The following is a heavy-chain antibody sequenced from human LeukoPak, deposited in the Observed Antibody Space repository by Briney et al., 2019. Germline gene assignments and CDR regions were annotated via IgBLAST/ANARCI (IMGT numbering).Heavy chain of an antibody. CDR2: IYPGDSDA. CDR1: GYSFISYW. CDR3: ARRRDLYSGSYYPFDY. D-gene: IGHD1-26*01. V-gene: IGHV5-51*01. Sequence: GESLKISCKGSGYSFISYWIGWVRQMPGKGLKWMGIIYPGDSDARYSPSFQGQVTISADKSISTAYLQWSSLKASDPAMYYCARRRDLYSGSYYPFDYWGQGTLVTVSS. J-gene: IGHJ4*02.